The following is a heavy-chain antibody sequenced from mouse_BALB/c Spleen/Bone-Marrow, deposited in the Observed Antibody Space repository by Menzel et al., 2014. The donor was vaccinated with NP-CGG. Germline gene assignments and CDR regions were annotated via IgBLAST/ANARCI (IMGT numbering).Heavy chain of an antibody. CDR2: INPGSGST. V-gene: IGHV1-54*03. CDR1: GYPFSDYL. Sequence: VKLVESGAELVRPGTSVKVSCKASGYPFSDYLMEWLKQRPGQGLEWIGVINPGSGSTNQNEKFKDKATLTADTSSDTAYMELSSLTSDDSAVYFCARYDGYLDYWGQGTTLTVSS. D-gene: IGHD2-3*01. CDR3: ARYDGYLDY. J-gene: IGHJ2*01.